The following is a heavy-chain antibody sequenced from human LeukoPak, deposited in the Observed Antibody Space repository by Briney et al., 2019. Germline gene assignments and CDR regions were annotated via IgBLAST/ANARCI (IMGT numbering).Heavy chain of an antibody. D-gene: IGHD6-19*01. V-gene: IGHV3-30*04. CDR3: ARDFRVAGPEYFQH. CDR2: ISYDGSNK. CDR1: GFTFSSYA. J-gene: IGHJ1*01. Sequence: GGSLRLSCAASGFTFSSYAMHWVRQAPGKGLEWVAVISYDGSNKYYAGSVKGRFTISRDNSKNTLYLQMNSLRAEDTAVYYCARDFRVAGPEYFQHWGQGTLVTVSS.